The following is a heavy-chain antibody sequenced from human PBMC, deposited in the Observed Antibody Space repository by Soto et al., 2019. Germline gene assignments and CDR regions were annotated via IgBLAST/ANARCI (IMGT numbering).Heavy chain of an antibody. D-gene: IGHD3-22*01. V-gene: IGHV4-31*03. Sequence: LSLTCTVSGGSISSGGCYWSWIRQHPGKGLEWIGYIYYSGSTYYNPSLKSRVTISVDTSKNQFSLKLSSVTAADTAVYYCVSQGGYYDSSGATMDVWGQGTTVTVSS. CDR2: IYYSGST. CDR1: GGSISSGGCY. CDR3: VSQGGYYDSSGATMDV. J-gene: IGHJ6*02.